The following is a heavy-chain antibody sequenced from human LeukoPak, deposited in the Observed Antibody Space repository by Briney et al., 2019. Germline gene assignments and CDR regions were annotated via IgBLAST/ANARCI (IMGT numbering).Heavy chain of an antibody. J-gene: IGHJ4*02. CDR3: ARGGWAALDY. V-gene: IGHV4-59*01. Sequence: SETLSLTCTVSGGSISSYYWSWIRQPPGKGLEWIGYIYYSGSTNYNPSLKSRVTISVDTSNNRFSLKLSSVTAADTALYYCARGGWAALDYWGQGTLVTVSS. CDR1: GGSISSYY. CDR2: IYYSGST. D-gene: IGHD2-15*01.